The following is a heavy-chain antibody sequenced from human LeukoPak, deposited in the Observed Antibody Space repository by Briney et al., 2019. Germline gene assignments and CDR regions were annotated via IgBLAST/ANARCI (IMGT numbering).Heavy chain of an antibody. J-gene: IGHJ6*02. CDR2: IDWDDDK. CDR3: ARILGPSGSSGYYGHGMDV. Sequence: SGPTLVNPTQTLTLTCTFSGFSLSTSGMCVSWIRQPPGKALEWLALIDWDDDKYYSTSLKTRLTISKDTSKNQVVLTMTNMDPVDTATYYCARILGPSGSSGYYGHGMDVWGQGTTVTVSS. V-gene: IGHV2-70*01. D-gene: IGHD3-22*01. CDR1: GFSLSTSGMC.